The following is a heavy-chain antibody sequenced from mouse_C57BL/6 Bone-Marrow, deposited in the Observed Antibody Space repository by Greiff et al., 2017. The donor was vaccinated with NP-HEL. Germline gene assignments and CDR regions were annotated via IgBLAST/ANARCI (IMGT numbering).Heavy chain of an antibody. D-gene: IGHD2-4*01. V-gene: IGHV7-3*01. CDR3: ARSIYYDYADDPFYAMDY. CDR2: IRNEANGYTT. Sequence: EVKLLESGGGLVQPGGSLSLSCAASGFTFTDYYMSWVRQPPGKALEWLGFIRNEANGYTTEYSASVKGRFTISRDNSQRILYLQMNALRAEDRATYYCARSIYYDYADDPFYAMDYWGQGTSVTVSA. CDR1: GFTFTDYY. J-gene: IGHJ4*01.